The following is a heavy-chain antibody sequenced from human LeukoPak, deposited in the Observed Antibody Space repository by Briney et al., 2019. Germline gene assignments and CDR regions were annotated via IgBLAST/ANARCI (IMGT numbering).Heavy chain of an antibody. J-gene: IGHJ4*02. V-gene: IGHV1-2*06. Sequence: GASVKVSCKASGYSFSDYSMHWVRQAPGQGLEWMGRINPNSGGTSYAQNFQGRVSMTRDTSISTTYMELSGLTSDDTAVYYCARGCSGSGYLYYFYFLGQGTLVSVSS. CDR1: GYSFSDYS. CDR2: INPNSGGT. CDR3: ARGCSGSGYLYYFYF. D-gene: IGHD3-10*02.